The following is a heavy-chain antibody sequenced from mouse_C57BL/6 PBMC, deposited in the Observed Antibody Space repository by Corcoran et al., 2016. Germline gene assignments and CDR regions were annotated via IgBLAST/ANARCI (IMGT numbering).Heavy chain of an antibody. CDR2: RNTYSGVP. CDR3: AKTRDWDFDV. J-gene: IGHJ1*03. V-gene: IGHV9-3*01. CDR1: GYTFTTYG. Sequence: QIQLVQSGPELKKPGETVKISCKASGYTFTTYGMSRVKQAPGKGLKWMGWRNTYSGVPTYADDFKGRFAFSLETSASTAYLQINNLKNEDTATYGCAKTRDWDFDVWGTGTTVTVSS.